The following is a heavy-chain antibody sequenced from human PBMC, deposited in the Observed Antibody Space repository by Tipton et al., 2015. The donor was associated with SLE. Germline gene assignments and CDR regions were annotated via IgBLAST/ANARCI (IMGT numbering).Heavy chain of an antibody. Sequence: SLRLSCAASGFTFSDYYMSWIRQAPGKGLEWVSGIGWNSGSIAYADSVKGRFTISRDNAKNSLYLQMNSLRAEDMALYYCARKGRTDAFDIWGQGTMVTVSS. CDR1: GFTFSDYY. CDR3: ARKGRTDAFDI. J-gene: IGHJ3*02. CDR2: IGWNSGSI. D-gene: IGHD1-14*01. V-gene: IGHV3-9*03.